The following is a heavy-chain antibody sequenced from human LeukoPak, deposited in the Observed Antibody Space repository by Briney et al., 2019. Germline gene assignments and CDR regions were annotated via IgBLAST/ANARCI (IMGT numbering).Heavy chain of an antibody. CDR3: ARDDALVARGSFDY. CDR1: GYTFTSYG. V-gene: IGHV1-18*01. J-gene: IGHJ4*02. D-gene: IGHD5-12*01. Sequence: ALGKVSCKASGYTFTSYGINWVRQAPGQGLEWMGWISAYNGNTNYEQKLQGRVTMTTDTYTSTDYMELRSLRSDDTAVYYCARDDALVARGSFDYWGQGTLVTVSS. CDR2: ISAYNGNT.